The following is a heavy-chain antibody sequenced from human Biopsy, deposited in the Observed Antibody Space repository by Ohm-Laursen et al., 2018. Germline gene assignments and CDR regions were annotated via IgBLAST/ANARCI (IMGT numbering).Heavy chain of an antibody. J-gene: IGHJ6*02. CDR2: IYYSVMT. Sequence: SQTLSLTWTVSGDSVTKYYWSWIRQPPGKGLEWIGHIYYSVMTNYNPSLQSRVSISVDTSRNQVSLTLSSVTAADTAVYYCARDSGILNYGNFKYYHYYGMDVWAKGPRSLSP. CDR3: ARDSGILNYGNFKYYHYYGMDV. CDR1: GDSVTKYY. D-gene: IGHD4-11*01. V-gene: IGHV4-59*02.